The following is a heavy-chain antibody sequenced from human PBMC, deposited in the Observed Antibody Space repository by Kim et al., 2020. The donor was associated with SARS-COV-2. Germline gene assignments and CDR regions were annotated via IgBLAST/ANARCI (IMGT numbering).Heavy chain of an antibody. CDR3: ARARGDYVVFRYYYGMDV. Sequence: GGSLRLSCAASGFTFSSYWMHWVRQAPGKGLVWVSRINSDGSSTSYADSVKGRFTISRDNAKNTLYLQMNSLRAEDTAVYYCARARGDYVVFRYYYGMDVWGQGTTVTVSS. CDR1: GFTFSSYW. V-gene: IGHV3-74*01. D-gene: IGHD4-17*01. CDR2: INSDGSST. J-gene: IGHJ6*02.